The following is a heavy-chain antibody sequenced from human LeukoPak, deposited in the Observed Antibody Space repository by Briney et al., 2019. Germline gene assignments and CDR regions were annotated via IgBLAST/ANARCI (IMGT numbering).Heavy chain of an antibody. J-gene: IGHJ4*02. Sequence: GGSLRLSCVVSGFTFSSYAMSWVRQAPGKGLEWVSGISGDGGGTFYADSVKGRFTISRDNSKNFLYLQMNSLRADDTAVYYCAPDPHYGANSAVGYWGQGTLVTVSS. CDR3: APDPHYGANSAVGY. V-gene: IGHV3-23*01. CDR1: GFTFSSYA. CDR2: ISGDGGGT. D-gene: IGHD4-23*01.